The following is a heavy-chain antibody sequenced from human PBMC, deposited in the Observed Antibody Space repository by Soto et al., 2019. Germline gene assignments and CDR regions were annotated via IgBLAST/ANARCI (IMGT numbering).Heavy chain of an antibody. D-gene: IGHD1-20*01. Sequence: GGSLRLSCAASGFNVGAFAVNWVRQAPGKGLEWVSGISVSDAFIYYADSVRGRFSISRDASESILYLQMNSLRVDDTALYYCARETVAGITGLDYWGPGTLVTVSS. CDR3: ARETVAGITGLDY. CDR2: ISVSDAFI. V-gene: IGHV3-23*01. J-gene: IGHJ4*02. CDR1: GFNVGAFA.